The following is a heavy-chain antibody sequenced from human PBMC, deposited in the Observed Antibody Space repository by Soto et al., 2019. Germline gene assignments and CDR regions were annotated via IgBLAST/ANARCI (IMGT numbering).Heavy chain of an antibody. CDR2: IYPGDSDT. CDR1: GYIFTNYW. D-gene: IGHD6-19*01. V-gene: IGHV5-51*01. Sequence: PGESLKISCKGSGYIFTNYWIGWVRQMPGKGLEWMGIIYPGDSDTRYSPSFQGQVTISADKSISTAYLQWGSLKASDTAMYYCARGQGGSGWHRDHYCYMDVWGKGTTVTVSS. CDR3: ARGQGGSGWHRDHYCYMDV. J-gene: IGHJ6*03.